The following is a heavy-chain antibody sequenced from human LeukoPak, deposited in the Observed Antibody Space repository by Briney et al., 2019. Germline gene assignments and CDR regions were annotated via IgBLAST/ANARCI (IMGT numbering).Heavy chain of an antibody. V-gene: IGHV4-4*07. CDR2: IYTSGRT. CDR1: GGSISSYF. D-gene: IGHD3-10*01. Sequence: KPSETLSLTCTVSGGSISSYFWSWIRQPAGKGLEWIGRIYTSGRTNYNPSLKSRVTMSMDSSENQFFLRLSSVTAADTAVYYCARDSGSTNYFYGMDVWGQGTTVTVSS. CDR3: ARDSGSTNYFYGMDV. J-gene: IGHJ6*02.